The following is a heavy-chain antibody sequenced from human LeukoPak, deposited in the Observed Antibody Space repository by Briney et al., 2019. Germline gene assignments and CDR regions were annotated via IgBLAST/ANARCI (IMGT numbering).Heavy chain of an antibody. V-gene: IGHV3-64*01. CDR2: ISSNGGST. CDR3: AAWYYDSSGWRHGAFDI. J-gene: IGHJ3*02. D-gene: IGHD3-22*01. Sequence: GGSLRLSCAASGFTFSSYAMHWVRQAPGKGLEYVSAISSNGGSTYYANSVKGRFTISRDNSKNTLYLQMGSLRAEDTAVYYCAAWYYDSSGWRHGAFDIRGQGTMVTVSS. CDR1: GFTFSSYA.